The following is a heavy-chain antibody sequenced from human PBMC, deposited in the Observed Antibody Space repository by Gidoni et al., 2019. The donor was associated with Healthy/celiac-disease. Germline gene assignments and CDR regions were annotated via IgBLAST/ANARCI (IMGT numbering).Heavy chain of an antibody. D-gene: IGHD1-26*01. CDR2: IYHSGST. J-gene: IGHJ6*02. Sequence: QVQLQESGPGLVKPSETLSLTCAVSGYSISSGYYWGWIRQPPGKGLEWIGSIYHSGSTYYNPSLKSRVTISVDTSKNQFSLKLSSVTAGDTAVYYCARDQRELAPYYYGMDVWGQGTTVTVSS. CDR3: ARDQRELAPYYYGMDV. CDR1: GYSISSGYY. V-gene: IGHV4-38-2*02.